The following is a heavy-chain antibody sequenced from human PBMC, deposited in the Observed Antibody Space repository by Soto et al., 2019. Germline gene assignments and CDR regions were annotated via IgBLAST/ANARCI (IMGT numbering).Heavy chain of an antibody. CDR2: IFPSDSDT. CDR3: GRKNKRGFFKWFDT. CDR1: GYRFTSYW. V-gene: IGHV5-51*01. J-gene: IGHJ5*02. Sequence: GESLKISCRTSGYRFTSYWIAWVRQMPGKGLGWMGIIFPSDSDTRYSPSFQGQVTISADRSTSTVFLQWASLKASDTAVYFCGRKNKRGFFKWFDTWGQGTLVTVSS.